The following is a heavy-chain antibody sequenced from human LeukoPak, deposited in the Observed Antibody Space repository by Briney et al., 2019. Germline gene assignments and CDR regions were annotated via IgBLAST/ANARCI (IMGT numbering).Heavy chain of an antibody. CDR3: ARARYASPRPGY. CDR2: ISVRSNYR. CDR1: GYTFSDFS. Sequence: GGSLRLSFAASGYTFSDFSVNWVRLAAGKGLEWVSSISVRSNYRYYADSVKGRFTISRDNAKNSLYLQMNSLRAEDTAVYYCARARYASPRPGYWAQGTLVTVSS. V-gene: IGHV3-21*01. D-gene: IGHD3-16*01. J-gene: IGHJ4*02.